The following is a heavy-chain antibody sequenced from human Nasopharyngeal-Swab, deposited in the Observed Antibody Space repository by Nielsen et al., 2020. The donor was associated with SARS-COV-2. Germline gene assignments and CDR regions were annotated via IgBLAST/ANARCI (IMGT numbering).Heavy chain of an antibody. CDR3: AKTQEFGVAHGMDV. J-gene: IGHJ6*02. V-gene: IGHV3-23*01. CDR2: ISGSGGST. Sequence: ESLKISCAASGFTFSSYAMSWVRQAPGKGLEWVSAISGSGGSTYYADSVKGRFTISRDNSKNTLYLQMNSLRAEDTAVYYCAKTQEFGVAHGMDVWGQGTTVTVSS. D-gene: IGHD3-3*01. CDR1: GFTFSSYA.